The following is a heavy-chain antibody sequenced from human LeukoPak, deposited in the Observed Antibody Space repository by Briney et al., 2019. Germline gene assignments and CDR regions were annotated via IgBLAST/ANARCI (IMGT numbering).Heavy chain of an antibody. CDR2: IYYSGST. CDR3: ARGGLDYFDS. V-gene: IGHV4-39*07. D-gene: IGHD6-19*01. Sequence: SETLSRTCTVSGGSISSSSYYWGWIRQPPGKGLEWIGSIYYSGSTYYNPSLKSRVTISVDTSKNQFSLQLSSVTAADTAVYYCARGGLDYFDSWGQGTLVTVSS. J-gene: IGHJ4*02. CDR1: GGSISSSSYY.